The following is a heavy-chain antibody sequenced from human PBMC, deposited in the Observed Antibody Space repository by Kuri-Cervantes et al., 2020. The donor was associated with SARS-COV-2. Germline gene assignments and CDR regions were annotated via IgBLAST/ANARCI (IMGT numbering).Heavy chain of an antibody. Sequence: SSVNVSCKASGGAFSTYAITWVRQAPGRGLEWMGGIIPISATTINAQKIQGRVTMTADESTTTAYMELSSLRSEDTAVYYCARVIVGGTSGWFDPWGQGTLVTVSS. J-gene: IGHJ5*02. V-gene: IGHV1-69*13. CDR1: GGAFSTYA. D-gene: IGHD1-26*01. CDR2: IIPISATT. CDR3: ARVIVGGTSGWFDP.